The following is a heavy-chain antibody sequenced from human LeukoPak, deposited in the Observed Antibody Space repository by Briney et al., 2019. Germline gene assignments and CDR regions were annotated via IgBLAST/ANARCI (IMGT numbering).Heavy chain of an antibody. J-gene: IGHJ4*02. V-gene: IGHV3-48*04. D-gene: IGHD3-16*01. CDR1: GFSFSTYS. CDR3: ARSYANYFDY. Sequence: PGGSLRLSCAASGFSFSTYSMNWVRQAPGKGLEWVSYISGSSSTIYYADSVKGRFTISRDNAKNSLYLQMNSLRAEDTAVYYCARSYANYFDYWGQGTLVTVSS. CDR2: ISGSSSTI.